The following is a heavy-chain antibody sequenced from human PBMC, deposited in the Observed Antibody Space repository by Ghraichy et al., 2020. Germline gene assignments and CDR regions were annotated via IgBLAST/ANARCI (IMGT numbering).Heavy chain of an antibody. CDR1: GGSISSSSYY. V-gene: IGHV4-39*01. J-gene: IGHJ6*02. CDR3: ARHGPLRFLEWLLETYYYGMDV. Sequence: SETLSLTCTVSGGSISSSSYYWGWIRQPPGKGLEWIGSIYYSGSTYYNPSLKSRVTISVDTSKNQFSLKLSSVTAADTAVYYCARHGPLRFLEWLLETYYYGMDVWGQGTTVTVSS. CDR2: IYYSGST. D-gene: IGHD3-3*01.